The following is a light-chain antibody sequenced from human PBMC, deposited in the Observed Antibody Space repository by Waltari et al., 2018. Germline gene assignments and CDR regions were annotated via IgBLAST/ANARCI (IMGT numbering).Light chain of an antibody. CDR3: QQYYTTPH. J-gene: IGKJ5*01. CDR1: QSVLYSSNNRNY. Sequence: DIVMTQSPDSLAVSLGERASINCKSSQSVLYSSNNRNYLAWYQQKPGQPPKLLIYWASTRESGVPDRFSGSGSGTDFTLTIGSLQAEDVAVYYCQQYYTTPHFGQGTRLEIK. V-gene: IGKV4-1*01. CDR2: WAS.